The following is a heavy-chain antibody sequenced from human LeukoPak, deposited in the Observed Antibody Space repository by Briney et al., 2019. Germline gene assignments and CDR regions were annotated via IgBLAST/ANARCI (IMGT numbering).Heavy chain of an antibody. D-gene: IGHD6-13*01. J-gene: IGHJ4*02. Sequence: GGSLRLSCAASGFTFSSYAMSWVRQAPGKGLEWVSAISGSGGSTYYADSVKGRFTISRDNSKNTLYLQMNSLRAEDTAVYYCARVERYSSSWGDYWGQGTLVTVSS. CDR2: ISGSGGST. V-gene: IGHV3-23*01. CDR1: GFTFSSYA. CDR3: ARVERYSSSWGDY.